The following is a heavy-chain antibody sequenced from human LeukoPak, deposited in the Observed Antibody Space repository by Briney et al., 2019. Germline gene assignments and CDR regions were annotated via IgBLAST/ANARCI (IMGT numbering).Heavy chain of an antibody. CDR2: INHSGST. D-gene: IGHD1-14*01. J-gene: IGHJ4*02. CDR1: GGSFSGYY. Sequence: PSETLPLTCAVYGGSFSGYYWSWIRQPPGKGLEWIGEINHSGSTNYNPSLKSRVTISVDTSKNQFSLKLSSVTAADTAVYYCARVTRFYRTFDYWGQGTLVTVSS. V-gene: IGHV4-34*01. CDR3: ARVTRFYRTFDY.